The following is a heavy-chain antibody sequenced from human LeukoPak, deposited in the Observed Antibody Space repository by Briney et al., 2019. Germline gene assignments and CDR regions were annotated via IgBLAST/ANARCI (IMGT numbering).Heavy chain of an antibody. CDR1: GFTFSSYS. V-gene: IGHV3-21*01. D-gene: IGHD2-2*01. J-gene: IGHJ3*02. CDR2: ISSSSSYI. CDR3: ARDREYQLLGDAFDI. Sequence: GGSLRLYCAASGFTFSSYSMNWVRQAPGKGLEWVSSISSSSSYIYYADSVKGRFTISRDNAKNSLYLQMNSLRAEDTAVYYCARDREYQLLGDAFDIWGQGTMVTVSS.